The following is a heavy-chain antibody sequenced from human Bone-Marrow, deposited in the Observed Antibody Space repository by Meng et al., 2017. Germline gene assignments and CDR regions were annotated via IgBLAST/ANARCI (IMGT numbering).Heavy chain of an antibody. D-gene: IGHD1-26*01. CDR3: ARVGYSGSRVTSYYFDY. V-gene: IGHV4-31*01. J-gene: IGHJ4*02. CDR2: TYYSGST. Sequence: LTESVPGLVQPPKTLSPTCTVSGASIRSGGYSWSWIRQHPGKGLEWIGYTYYSGSTYYNPSLKSLVTISVDTSKNQFSLNLSSVTAADTAMYYCARVGYSGSRVTSYYFDYWGQGTLVTVSS. CDR1: GASIRSGGYS.